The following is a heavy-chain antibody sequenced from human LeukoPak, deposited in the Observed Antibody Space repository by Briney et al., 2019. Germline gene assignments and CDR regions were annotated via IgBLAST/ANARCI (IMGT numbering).Heavy chain of an antibody. V-gene: IGHV3-30-3*01. Sequence: GGSLRLSCAASGFTFSSYAMHWVRQAPGKGLEWVAVISYDGSNKYYADSVKGRFTISRDNSKNTLYLQMNSLRAEDTAVYYCARDVSSSSDFDYWGQGTLATVSS. J-gene: IGHJ4*02. CDR1: GFTFSSYA. CDR3: ARDVSSSSDFDY. CDR2: ISYDGSNK. D-gene: IGHD6-13*01.